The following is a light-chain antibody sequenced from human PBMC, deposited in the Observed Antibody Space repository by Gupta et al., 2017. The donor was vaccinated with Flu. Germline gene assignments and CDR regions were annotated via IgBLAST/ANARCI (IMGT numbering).Light chain of an antibody. CDR1: LDIDDD. Sequence: PAVMSATPGDKVNISCKASLDIDDDMNWYKQKPGEAAIFIIQEATTLVPGSPPRVRGSGYGTDFTLTINNIEAEDAADYFCRQHEKCPYTFGQGTKLEIK. CDR2: EAT. V-gene: IGKV5-2*01. CDR3: RQHEKCPYT. J-gene: IGKJ2*01.